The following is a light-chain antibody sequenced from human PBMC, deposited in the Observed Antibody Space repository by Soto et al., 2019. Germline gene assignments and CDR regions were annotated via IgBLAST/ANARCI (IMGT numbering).Light chain of an antibody. V-gene: IGKV1-17*01. CDR1: QGIGTD. Sequence: DIQMTQSPSSLSASVGDRVTITCRASQGIGTDLGWYRQKPGRAPERLIYSTSSLQSGVPSRFSGSGSGTEFSLTITSLQPEDFAVYYCHHYGNSPQTFGQGTQVDIK. J-gene: IGKJ1*01. CDR2: STS. CDR3: HHYGNSPQT.